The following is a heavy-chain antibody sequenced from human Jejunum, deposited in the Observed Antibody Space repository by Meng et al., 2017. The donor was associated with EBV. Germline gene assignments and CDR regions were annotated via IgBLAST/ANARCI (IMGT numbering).Heavy chain of an antibody. CDR3: VGEIVAPYSFDQ. Sequence: QLQVSRREVANSRCTGRVSYDTTGHPLNDYHVHWVRQAPGQGLEWRGIRYPNNGTTSDAQRIRGRVTMTSDTSTSTVYMELSSLRSEDTALYYLVGEIVAPYSFDQWGQGTLVTVSS. D-gene: IGHD5-12*01. CDR1: GHPLNDYH. V-gene: IGHV1-46*02. CDR2: RYPNNGTT. J-gene: IGHJ4*02.